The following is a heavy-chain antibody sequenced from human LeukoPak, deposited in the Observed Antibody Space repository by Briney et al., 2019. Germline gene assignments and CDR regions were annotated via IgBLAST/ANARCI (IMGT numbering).Heavy chain of an antibody. CDR1: GFTFGSYE. CDR2: ISSSVSTI. CDR3: ARVGPRYCSGGSCYSHYYYGMDV. D-gene: IGHD2-15*01. J-gene: IGHJ6*04. V-gene: IGHV3-48*03. Sequence: TGGSVRLSCAASGFTFGSYEMNWVRQAPGEGLEWVSYISSSVSTIYYADSVKGRFTISRDNAKNSLYLQMNSLRAEDTAVYYCARVGPRYCSGGSCYSHYYYGMDVWGKGTTVTVSS.